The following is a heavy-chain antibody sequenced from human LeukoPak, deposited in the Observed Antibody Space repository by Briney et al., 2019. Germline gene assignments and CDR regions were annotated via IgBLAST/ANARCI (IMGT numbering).Heavy chain of an antibody. CDR2: IYYSGST. CDR1: GGSISSSSYY. J-gene: IGHJ4*02. CDR3: ARTNYDILTGLRYFDY. V-gene: IGHV4-39*07. D-gene: IGHD3-9*01. Sequence: SETLSLTCTVSGGSISSSSYYWGWIRQPPGKGLEWIGSIYYSGSTYYNPSLKSRVTISVDTSKKQFSLKLSSVTAADTAVYYCARTNYDILTGLRYFDYWGQGTLVTVSS.